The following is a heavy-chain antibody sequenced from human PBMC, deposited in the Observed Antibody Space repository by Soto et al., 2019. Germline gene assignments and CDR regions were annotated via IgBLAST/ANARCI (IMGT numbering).Heavy chain of an antibody. CDR3: TKMIRGVIFDY. V-gene: IGHV3-9*01. CDR2: ISWNSDTI. Sequence: GGSLRLSCAASGFTFDDYAMHWVRQAPGKGLEWVSGISWNSDTIDYADSVKGRFTISRDNAENSLYLHMNSLRPEDTAFYYCTKMIRGVIFDYWGQGTLVTVSS. J-gene: IGHJ4*02. D-gene: IGHD3-10*01. CDR1: GFTFDDYA.